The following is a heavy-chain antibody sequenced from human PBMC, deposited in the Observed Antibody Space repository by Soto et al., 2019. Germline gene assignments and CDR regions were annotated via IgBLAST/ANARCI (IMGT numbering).Heavy chain of an antibody. CDR1: GYTFSSYS. Sequence: QIQMVQSGAEVKQPGASVKISCKTSGYTFSSYSINWVRQAPGQGLEWMAWISTTSGNTHYAERVQGRVLVTLDKSARTSFMEMWDLRSDDTSVYSCTRDKGYYDFWGQGTLVTVSS. CDR2: ISTTSGNT. CDR3: TRDKGYYDF. V-gene: IGHV1-18*01. J-gene: IGHJ4*02.